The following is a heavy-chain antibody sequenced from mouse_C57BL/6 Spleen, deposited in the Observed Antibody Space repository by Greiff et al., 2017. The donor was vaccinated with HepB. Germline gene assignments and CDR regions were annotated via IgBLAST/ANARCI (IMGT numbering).Heavy chain of an antibody. J-gene: IGHJ3*01. CDR2: IDPSDSET. D-gene: IGHD2-4*01. CDR3: ARDDYDRGFAY. Sequence: VQLQQPGAELVRPGSSVKLSCKASGYTFTSYWMHWVKQRPIQGLEWIGNIDPSDSETHYNQKFKDKATLTVDKSSSTAYMQLCSLTSEDSAVYYCARDDYDRGFAYWGQGTLVTVSA. CDR1: GYTFTSYW. V-gene: IGHV1-52*01.